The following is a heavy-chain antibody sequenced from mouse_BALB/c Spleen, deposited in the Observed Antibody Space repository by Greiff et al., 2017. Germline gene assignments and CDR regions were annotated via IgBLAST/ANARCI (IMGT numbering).Heavy chain of an antibody. V-gene: IGHV5-12-1*01. D-gene: IGHD3-1*01. CDR3: ARQLGLAY. CDR2: ISSGGGST. J-gene: IGHJ3*01. Sequence: EVKVVESGGGLVKPGGSLKLSCAASGFAFSSYDMSWVRQTPEKRLEWVAYISSGGGSTYYPDTVKGRFTISRDNAKNTLYLQMSSLKSEDTAMYYCARQLGLAYWGQGTLVTVSA. CDR1: GFAFSSYD.